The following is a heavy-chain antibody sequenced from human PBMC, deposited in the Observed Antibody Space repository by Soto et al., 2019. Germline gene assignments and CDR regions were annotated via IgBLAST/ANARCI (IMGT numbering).Heavy chain of an antibody. CDR3: ARDPWNTADYYYYYYMDV. D-gene: IGHD5-18*01. V-gene: IGHV1-46*03. CDR2: INPSGGST. CDR1: GYTFISYY. Sequence: ASVKVSCKASGYTFISYYIHWVRQAPGQGLEWMGIINPSGGSTSYAQKFQGRVTMTRDTSTSAVYMELSSLRSEDTAVYYCARDPWNTADYYYYYYMDVWGKGTTVTVSS. J-gene: IGHJ6*03.